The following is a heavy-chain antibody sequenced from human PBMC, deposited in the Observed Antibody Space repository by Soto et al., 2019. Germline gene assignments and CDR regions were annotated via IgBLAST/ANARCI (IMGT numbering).Heavy chain of an antibody. CDR2: IRQDGSEK. CDR3: AREIVVARGASYFDY. J-gene: IGHJ4*02. Sequence: EVQLVESGGNLVQPGGSLRLSCVGSGFTFSSNWMTWVRQAPGKGLEWVGNIRQDGSEKNYVDSVKGRFTISRDNAKNALYLQMNRLRAEGTAVYYCAREIVVARGASYFDYWGPGTLVTVSS. V-gene: IGHV3-7*04. CDR1: GFTFSSNW. D-gene: IGHD2-2*01.